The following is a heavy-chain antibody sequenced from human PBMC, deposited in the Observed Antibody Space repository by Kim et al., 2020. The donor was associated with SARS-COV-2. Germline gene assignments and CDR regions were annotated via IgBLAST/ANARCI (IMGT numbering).Heavy chain of an antibody. D-gene: IGHD1-26*01. V-gene: IGHV3-30*02. Sequence: ADSVKGRFTISRDNSKNTLYLQMNGLRAEDTAVYYCAKGRGGGYFDAFDIWGQGTMVTVSS. CDR3: AKGRGGGYFDAFDI. J-gene: IGHJ3*02.